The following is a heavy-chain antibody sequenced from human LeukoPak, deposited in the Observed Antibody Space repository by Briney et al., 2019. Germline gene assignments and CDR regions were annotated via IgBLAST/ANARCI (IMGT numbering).Heavy chain of an antibody. CDR1: GGSISSGDYY. V-gene: IGHV4-30-2*01. J-gene: IGHJ4*02. CDR3: ARGITIFGVVIFDY. CDR2: IYHSGST. D-gene: IGHD3-3*01. Sequence: SETLSLTCTVSGGSISSGDYYWSWIRQPPGKGLEWIGYIYHSGSTYYNPSLKSRVTISVDRSKNQFSLKLSSVTAADTAVYYCARGITIFGVVIFDYWGQGTLVTVSS.